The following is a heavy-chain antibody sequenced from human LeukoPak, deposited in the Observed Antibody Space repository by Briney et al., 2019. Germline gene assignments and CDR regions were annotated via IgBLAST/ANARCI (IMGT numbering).Heavy chain of an antibody. CDR3: ARGPYKYVISANPDY. J-gene: IGHJ4*02. V-gene: IGHV3-48*03. CDR1: GFTFSDYS. CDR2: ISSIGATI. D-gene: IGHD1-1*01. Sequence: GRSLRLSCAASGFTFSDYSMNWVRQATGKGLEWVSYISSIGATIYYADSVKGRFTISRDNAKNSLFLQMNSLRAEDTAVYYCARGPYKYVISANPDYWGQGTLVTVSS.